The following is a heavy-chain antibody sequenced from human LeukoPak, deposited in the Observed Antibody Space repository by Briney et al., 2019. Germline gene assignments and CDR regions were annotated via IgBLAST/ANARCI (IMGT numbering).Heavy chain of an antibody. D-gene: IGHD1-26*01. J-gene: IGHJ4*02. CDR1: GGSIRSHY. Sequence: SETLSLTCTVSGGSIRSHYWSWIRQPPGKGLEWIGYIYYSGSTNYNPSLKSRVTISVDTSKNQFSLKLSSVTAADTAVYYCASRVSYSGGFQYWGQGTLVTVSS. CDR2: IYYSGST. V-gene: IGHV4-59*11. CDR3: ASRVSYSGGFQY.